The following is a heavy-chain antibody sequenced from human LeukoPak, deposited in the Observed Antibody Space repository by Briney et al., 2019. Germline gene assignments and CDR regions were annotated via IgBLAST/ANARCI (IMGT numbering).Heavy chain of an antibody. CDR1: GYTFTIYY. D-gene: IGHD2-2*01. CDR3: ARSSIVVVPAANRPNFDY. J-gene: IGHJ4*02. V-gene: IGHV1-46*01. CDR2: INPSGGST. Sequence: ASVKVSCKASGYTFTIYYMHWVRQAPGQGLEWMGIINPSGGSTSYAQKFQVRVTITSDMSTSTVYMKLSSLRSEDTAVYYCARSSIVVVPAANRPNFDYWGQGTLVTVPS.